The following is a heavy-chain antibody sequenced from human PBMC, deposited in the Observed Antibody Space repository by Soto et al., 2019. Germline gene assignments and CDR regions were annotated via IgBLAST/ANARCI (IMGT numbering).Heavy chain of an antibody. V-gene: IGHV4-39*01. CDR3: ATSYGNAWYTY. J-gene: IGHJ4*02. CDR1: GGSISSSSYY. D-gene: IGHD6-13*01. CDR2: IYYSGST. Sequence: SETLSLTCTVSGGSISSSSYYWGWIRQPPGKGLEWIGNIYYSGSTYYNPSLKSRVTISVDGSKNQFSLQLSSVTAADTAVYYCATSYGNAWYTYWGQGTKVTAPQ.